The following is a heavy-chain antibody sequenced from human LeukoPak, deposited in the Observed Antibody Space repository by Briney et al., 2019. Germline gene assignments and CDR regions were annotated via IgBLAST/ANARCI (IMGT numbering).Heavy chain of an antibody. V-gene: IGHV4-30-2*01. CDR2: IYHSGGT. D-gene: IGHD2-2*01. Sequence: PSETLSLTCAVSGGSISSGGYSWSWIRQPPGKGLEWIGYIYHSGGTYYNPSLKSRVPISVDRSKNQFSLKLSSVTAADTAVYYCARGIPCSSISCPPGGHWCDPWGQGTLVTVSS. CDR1: GGSISSGGYS. CDR3: ARGIPCSSISCPPGGHWCDP. J-gene: IGHJ5*02.